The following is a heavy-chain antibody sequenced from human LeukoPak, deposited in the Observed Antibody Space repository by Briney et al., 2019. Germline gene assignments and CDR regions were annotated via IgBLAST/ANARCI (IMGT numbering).Heavy chain of an antibody. V-gene: IGHV4-39*01. Sequence: PSETLSLTCTVSGGSISSSSYYWGWIRQPPGKGLEWIGSIYYSGSTYYNPSLKSRVTISVDTSKNQFSLKLSSVTAADTAVYYCARHPYYDFWSGYALTNAFDIWGQGTMVTVSS. J-gene: IGHJ3*02. CDR1: GGSISSSSYY. CDR2: IYYSGST. D-gene: IGHD3-3*01. CDR3: ARHPYYDFWSGYALTNAFDI.